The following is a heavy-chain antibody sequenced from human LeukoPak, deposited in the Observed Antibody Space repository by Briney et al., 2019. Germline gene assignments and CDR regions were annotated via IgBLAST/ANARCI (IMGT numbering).Heavy chain of an antibody. Sequence: KPSETLSLTCTVSSGSINNYYWSWIRQPPGRGLEWIAYIHYSGSAAYNPSLKSRVTISRDMSTNQFSLKMTSVTATDTAVYFCARDMGAPDYGSYSVDYWGQGTLVTVSS. J-gene: IGHJ4*02. V-gene: IGHV4-59*01. D-gene: IGHD4-23*01. CDR1: SGSINNYY. CDR2: IHYSGSA. CDR3: ARDMGAPDYGSYSVDY.